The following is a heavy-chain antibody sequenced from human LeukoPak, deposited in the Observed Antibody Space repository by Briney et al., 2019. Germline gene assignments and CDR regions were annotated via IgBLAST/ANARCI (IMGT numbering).Heavy chain of an antibody. CDR2: IDPRSGAT. V-gene: IGHV1-2*02. Sequence: ASVKVSCKTSGYTFTAYYIHWVRRAPGQGLEWMGWIDPRSGATKCTQNFQGRVTMTRDTSITTVYMELSSLRSEDTAVYYCARDQKSREVVVAAGRLNDAFDIWGQGTMVTVSS. CDR3: ARDQKSREVVVAAGRLNDAFDI. J-gene: IGHJ3*02. D-gene: IGHD2-15*01. CDR1: GYTFTAYY.